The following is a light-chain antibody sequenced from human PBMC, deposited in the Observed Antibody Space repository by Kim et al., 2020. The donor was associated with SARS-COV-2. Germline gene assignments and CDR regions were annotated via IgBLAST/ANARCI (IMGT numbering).Light chain of an antibody. CDR3: SSQAITSTWV. V-gene: IGLV2-18*02. CDR2: EVS. Sequence: GHSVPAYCPGTRDDFGSSNRVSWYQQPPGTPPKLIIYEVSNRPSGVPDRFSGSKSGNTASLTISGLQAEDEADYYCSSQAITSTWVFGGGTQLTVL. CDR1: RDDFGSSNR. J-gene: IGLJ3*02.